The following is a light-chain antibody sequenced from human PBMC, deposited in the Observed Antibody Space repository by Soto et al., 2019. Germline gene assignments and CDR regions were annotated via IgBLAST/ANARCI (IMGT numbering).Light chain of an antibody. CDR1: QSLLYSSNNKNY. CDR3: HQYDNWPGA. CDR2: WAS. J-gene: IGKJ1*01. V-gene: IGKV4-1*01. Sequence: DIVMTQSPDSLAVSLGERATVHCKSSQSLLYSSNNKNYLTWYQQKPGQPPKLLIYWASTRESGVPDRFSGSGSGTDFTLIISSLQAEDVAVYYCHQYDNWPGAFGQGTKVDIK.